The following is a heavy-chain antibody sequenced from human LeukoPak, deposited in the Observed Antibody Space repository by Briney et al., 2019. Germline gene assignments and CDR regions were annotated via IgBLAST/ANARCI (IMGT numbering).Heavy chain of an antibody. V-gene: IGHV1-18*01. Sequence: ASVKVSCKASGYTFTSYGISWVRQAPRQGLEWMGWISAYNGNTNYAQKLQGRVTMTTDTSTSTAYMELRSLRSDDTAVYYCARDHPRSYYDFWSGYYRFDYWGQGTLVTVS. CDR1: GYTFTSYG. CDR2: ISAYNGNT. D-gene: IGHD3-3*01. CDR3: ARDHPRSYYDFWSGYYRFDY. J-gene: IGHJ4*02.